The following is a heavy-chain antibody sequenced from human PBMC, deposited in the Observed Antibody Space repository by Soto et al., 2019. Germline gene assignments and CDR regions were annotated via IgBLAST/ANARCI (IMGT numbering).Heavy chain of an antibody. CDR3: ASERSAGYFDT. V-gene: IGHV1-69*06. CDR1: GGTFSSHG. J-gene: IGHJ4*02. D-gene: IGHD6-25*01. Sequence: QVQLVQSGTVVQRRGSSVKVSCQASGGTFSSHGMAWVRQAPGQGLEWMGGIIPTFGTPTYAPKFQGRVTITADKATNTAYMDLSSLRSAETGVYYCASERSAGYFDTWGVGTLIPVSS. CDR2: IIPTFGTP.